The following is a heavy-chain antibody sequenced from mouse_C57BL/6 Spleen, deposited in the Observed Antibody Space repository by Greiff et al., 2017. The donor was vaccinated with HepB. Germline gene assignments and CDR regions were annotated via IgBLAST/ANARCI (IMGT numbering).Heavy chain of an antibody. Sequence: QVQLQQSGAELVRPGTSVKVFCKASGYAFTNYLIEWVKQRPGQGLEWIGVINPGSGGTNYNEKFKGKATLTADKSSSTAYMQLSSLTSEDSAVYFCASMGEGAMDYWGQGTSVTVSS. D-gene: IGHD2-13*01. J-gene: IGHJ4*01. V-gene: IGHV1-54*01. CDR3: ASMGEGAMDY. CDR1: GYAFTNYL. CDR2: INPGSGGT.